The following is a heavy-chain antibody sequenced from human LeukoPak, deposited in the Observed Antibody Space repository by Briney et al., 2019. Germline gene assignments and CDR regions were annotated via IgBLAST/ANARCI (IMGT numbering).Heavy chain of an antibody. CDR2: IIPIFGTA. V-gene: IGHV1-69*05. CDR1: GGTFSSYA. CDR3: ATNRGNYYDSSGYYSDEYFQH. D-gene: IGHD3-22*01. J-gene: IGHJ1*01. Sequence: SVKVSCKASGGTFSSYAISWVRQAPGQGLEWMGRIIPIFGTANYAQKFQGRVTITTDESTSTAYMELSSLRSEDTAVYYCATNRGNYYDSSGYYSDEYFQHWGQGTLVTVSS.